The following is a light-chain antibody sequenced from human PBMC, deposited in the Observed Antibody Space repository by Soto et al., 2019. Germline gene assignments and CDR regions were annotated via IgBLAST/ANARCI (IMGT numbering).Light chain of an antibody. V-gene: IGKV2-28*01. CDR3: MQALQTPIT. CDR2: LGS. CDR1: QSLLQSNGYNY. J-gene: IGKJ5*01. Sequence: DIVMSQSPLSLPVTPGEPASISCRSSQSLLQSNGYNYLDWYLQKSGQSPQVLIYLGSNRASGVPGKFSGSGSGTDFTLKISRVEAEDVGIYYCMQALQTPITFGQGTRLEIK.